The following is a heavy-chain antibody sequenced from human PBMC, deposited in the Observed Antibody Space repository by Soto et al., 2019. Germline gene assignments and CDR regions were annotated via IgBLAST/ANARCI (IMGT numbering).Heavy chain of an antibody. CDR3: ARFVRSCSATTCSTRADV. CDR1: GGFVNSDTHS. V-gene: IGHV4-61*01. CDR2: IYSGGST. D-gene: IGHD2-2*01. J-gene: IGHJ6*02. Sequence: SETLSLTCTVSGGFVNSDTHSWSWIRQTPGKRLEWIGFIYSGGSTKNPSLRSRVTMSVDTSKNQFSLKLRSVIVADTAVYHCARFVRSCSATTCSTRADVWGQGITVTVPS.